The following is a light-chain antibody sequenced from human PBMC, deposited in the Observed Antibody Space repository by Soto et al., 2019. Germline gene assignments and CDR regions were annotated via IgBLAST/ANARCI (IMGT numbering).Light chain of an antibody. Sequence: EIVLTQSPGTLSLSPGERATLSCRASQSISSSYLAWVQQKPGQAPRLLIYGATSRATGIPDRFSGSESGTDFTLTISGLEPEDFAVYSCQQYSSSPLTFGGGPRWRSN. J-gene: IGKJ4*01. CDR3: QQYSSSPLT. CDR2: GAT. V-gene: IGKV3-20*01. CDR1: QSISSSY.